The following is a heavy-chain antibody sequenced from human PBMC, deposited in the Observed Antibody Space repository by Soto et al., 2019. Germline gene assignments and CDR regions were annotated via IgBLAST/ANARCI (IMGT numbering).Heavy chain of an antibody. CDR3: PPSSYVIYCSSTSCYHTPYYYYYGMDV. D-gene: IGHD2-2*01. J-gene: IGHJ6*02. Sequence: GESLKISFKGSGYSFTSYLICWVRQMPVKGLEWMGIIYPGDSDTRYSPSFQGQVTISADKSISTDYLQWSSLKASDTAMYYCPPSSYVIYCSSTSCYHTPYYYYYGMDVLGQRNTLAVSS. V-gene: IGHV5-51*01. CDR1: GYSFTSYL. CDR2: IYPGDSDT.